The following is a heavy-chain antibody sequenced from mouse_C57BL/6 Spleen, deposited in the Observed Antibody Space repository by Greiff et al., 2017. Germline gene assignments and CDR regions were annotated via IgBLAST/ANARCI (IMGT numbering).Heavy chain of an antibody. Sequence: VKLMESGPGLVAPSQSLSITCTVSGFSLTSYAISWVRQPPGKGLEWLGVIWTGGGTNYNSALKSRMSISKDNSKSQVFLKMNSLQTDDTARYYCARSFGTGRIYFGYWGQGTTLTVSS. CDR3: ARSFGTGRIYFGY. J-gene: IGHJ2*01. CDR1: GFSLTSYA. D-gene: IGHD3-1*01. V-gene: IGHV2-9-1*01. CDR2: IWTGGGT.